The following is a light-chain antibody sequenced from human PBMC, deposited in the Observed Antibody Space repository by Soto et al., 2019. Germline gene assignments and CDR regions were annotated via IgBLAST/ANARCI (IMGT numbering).Light chain of an antibody. Sequence: QSVLTQSPSVSGAPGQRVTISCTGSSSNIGAGYDVHWYQQVPGTALKLLSYGNTNRPSGVPDRVAGSKSGTSASLAITGLQAEDEADYYCQSYDSSLSGFVFATGTKLTVL. CDR3: QSYDSSLSGFV. CDR2: GNT. V-gene: IGLV1-40*01. CDR1: SSNIGAGYD. J-gene: IGLJ1*01.